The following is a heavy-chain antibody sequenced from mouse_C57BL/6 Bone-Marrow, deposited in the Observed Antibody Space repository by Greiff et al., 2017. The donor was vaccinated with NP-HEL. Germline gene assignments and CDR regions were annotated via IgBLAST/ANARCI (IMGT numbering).Heavy chain of an antibody. V-gene: IGHV1-50*01. J-gene: IGHJ4*01. CDR1: GYTFTSYW. CDR2: IDPSDSYT. CDR3: ASPRHYYAMDY. Sequence: QVQLQQPGAELVKPGASVKLSCKASGYTFTSYWMQWVKQRPGQGLEWIGEIDPSDSYTNYNQKFKGKATLTVDTSSSTAYMQLSSLTSEDSAVYDCASPRHYYAMDYWGQGTSVTVSS.